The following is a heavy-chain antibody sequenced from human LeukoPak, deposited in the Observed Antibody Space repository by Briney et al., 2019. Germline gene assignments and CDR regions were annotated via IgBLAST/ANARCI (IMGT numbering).Heavy chain of an antibody. D-gene: IGHD2-8*02. J-gene: IGHJ4*02. Sequence: GGSLRLSCEASGFFFSDYSMNWVRQAPGKGLEWISYIRGSSTDKTYADSVKGRFNIYRDDAQNSLFLQMGSLRAEDTAVYYCVRDHYWAFDYWGQGILVTVSS. CDR2: IRGSSTDK. CDR1: GFFFSDYS. CDR3: VRDHYWAFDY. V-gene: IGHV3-48*01.